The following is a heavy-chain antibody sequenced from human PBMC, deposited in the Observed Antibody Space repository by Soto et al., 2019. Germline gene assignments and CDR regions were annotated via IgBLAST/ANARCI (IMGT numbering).Heavy chain of an antibody. V-gene: IGHV3-11*04. Sequence: PGGSPRLSCAASGFTFSDYYMSWIRQAPGKGLEWVSYINPDGSTTTYADSVKGRFTISRDNAKNTVYLQMNSLRVDDTAVYYRARDLRASPDYWGQGTVVTVSS. CDR2: INPDGSTT. CDR3: ARDLRASPDY. CDR1: GFTFSDYY. J-gene: IGHJ4*02.